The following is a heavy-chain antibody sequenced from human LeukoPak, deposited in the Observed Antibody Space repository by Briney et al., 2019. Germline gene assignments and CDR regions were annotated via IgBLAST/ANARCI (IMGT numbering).Heavy chain of an antibody. CDR3: ANRRAAAGSYYFDY. V-gene: IGHV3-23*01. CDR2: ISGSGGST. J-gene: IGHJ4*02. CDR1: GFTFSSYA. Sequence: PGGSLRLSCAASGFTFSSYAMSWVRQAPGKGLEWVSAISGSGGSTYYADSVKGRSTISRDNSKNTLYLQMNSLRAEDTAVYYCANRRAAAGSYYFDYWGQGTLVTVSS. D-gene: IGHD6-13*01.